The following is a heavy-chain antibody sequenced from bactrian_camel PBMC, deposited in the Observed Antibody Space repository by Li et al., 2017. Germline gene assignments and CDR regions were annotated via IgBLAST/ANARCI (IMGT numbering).Heavy chain of an antibody. CDR2: IDSDDNT. Sequence: HVQLVESGGGSVEAGGSLRLSCASSYSYPIYCMGWFRQAPGKEREGVAAIDSDDNTPYADSVKGRFTISRDSAKNILYLQMNSLKPEDTALHRCAYSWDVTAGQGLGAMTRPEFGYWGEGTQVTVS. V-gene: IGHV3S55*01. CDR3: AYSWDVTAGQGLGAMTRPEFGY. D-gene: IGHD3*01. CDR1: YSYPIYC. J-gene: IGHJ6*01.